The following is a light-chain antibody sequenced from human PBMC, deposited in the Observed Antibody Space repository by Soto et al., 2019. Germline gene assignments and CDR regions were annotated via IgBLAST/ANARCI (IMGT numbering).Light chain of an antibody. CDR2: YAS. J-gene: IGKJ3*01. Sequence: EMVMTQSPATLSVSPGERVTLSCRASESVHRNLAWYQQKPGQGPSLLIYYASTRATGVPDRFTGSGSGTEFTLTISSLQSEDFGVYHCPPYSNWPPTFGPGTKVEIK. V-gene: IGKV3-15*01. CDR1: ESVHRN. CDR3: PPYSNWPPT.